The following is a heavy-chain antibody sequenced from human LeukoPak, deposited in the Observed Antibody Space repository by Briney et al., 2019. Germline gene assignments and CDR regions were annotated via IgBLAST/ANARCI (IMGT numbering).Heavy chain of an antibody. Sequence: HPGGSLRLSCAASGFTFSSYAMSWVRQAPGKGLEWVSAISGSGGSTYYADSVKGRFTISRDNSKNTLYLQMNSLGAEDTAVYYCAKDLTYYDFWSGYYRRSHEPFSDYWGQGTLVTVSS. V-gene: IGHV3-23*01. CDR1: GFTFSSYA. D-gene: IGHD3-3*01. CDR2: ISGSGGST. CDR3: AKDLTYYDFWSGYYRRSHEPFSDY. J-gene: IGHJ4*02.